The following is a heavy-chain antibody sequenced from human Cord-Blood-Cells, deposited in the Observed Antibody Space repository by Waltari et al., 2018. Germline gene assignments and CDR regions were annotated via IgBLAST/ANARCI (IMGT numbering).Heavy chain of an antibody. V-gene: IGHV3-23*01. CDR3: AKDVAVDYYYYYYGMDV. J-gene: IGHJ6*02. D-gene: IGHD6-19*01. Sequence: EVQLLESGGGLVQPGGSLRLSCAASGFTFSSYAMSWVRQAPGKGLELVSAISGSGGSTYYADSVKGRFTISRDNSKNTLYLQMNSLRAEDTAVYYCAKDVAVDYYYYYYGMDVWGQGTTVTVSS. CDR2: ISGSGGST. CDR1: GFTFSSYA.